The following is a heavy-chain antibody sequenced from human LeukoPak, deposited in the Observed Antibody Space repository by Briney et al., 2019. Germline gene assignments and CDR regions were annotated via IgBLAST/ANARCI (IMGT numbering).Heavy chain of an antibody. V-gene: IGHV4-34*01. J-gene: IGHJ1*01. CDR2: INHSGST. Sequence: SETLSLTCAVYGGSFSGYYWSWIRQPPGKGLEWIGEINHSGSTNYNPSLKSRVTISVDTSKNQFSLKLSSVTAGDTAVYYCARGPYCSGGSCYSRAEYFQHWGQGTLVTVSS. D-gene: IGHD2-15*01. CDR1: GGSFSGYY. CDR3: ARGPYCSGGSCYSRAEYFQH.